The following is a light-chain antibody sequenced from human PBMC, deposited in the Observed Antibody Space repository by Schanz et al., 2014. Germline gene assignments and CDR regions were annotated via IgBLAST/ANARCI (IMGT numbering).Light chain of an antibody. CDR3: QQRSNWPAT. CDR2: DAS. J-gene: IGKJ5*01. V-gene: IGKV3D-20*02. Sequence: EIVLTQSPATLSVSPGERATLSCRASQSVSSSYLAWYQQKPGQAPRLLIYDASSRATGVPARFSGSGSGTEFTLTISSLEPEDFAVYYCQQRSNWPATFGQGTRLEIK. CDR1: QSVSSSY.